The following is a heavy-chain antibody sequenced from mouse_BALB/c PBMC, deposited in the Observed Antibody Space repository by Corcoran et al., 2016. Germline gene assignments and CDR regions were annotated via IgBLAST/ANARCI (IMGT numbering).Heavy chain of an antibody. J-gene: IGHJ2*01. CDR3: AREVPGGNPFDY. V-gene: IGHV1S136*01. CDR1: GYTFTSYV. Sequence: EVQLQQSGPELVKPGTSVKMSCKASGYTFTSYVIHWVKQKPGQGLEWIGYFYPYNDNTKYNEKFKGKATLTSDKSSRTAYMELFSLTSEDSAVYYCAREVPGGNPFDYWGQGTTLTVSS. CDR2: FYPYNDNT. D-gene: IGHD2-1*01.